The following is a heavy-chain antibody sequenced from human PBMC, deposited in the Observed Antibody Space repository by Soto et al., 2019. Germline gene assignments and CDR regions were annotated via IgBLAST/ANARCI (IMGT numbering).Heavy chain of an antibody. Sequence: QVQLVESGGGVVQPGTSLRLSCVGSGFTFRSYVIHWVRQAPGKGLEWAALTSYDGSNKDYGDSVKGRFTISRDNSRNTVDLQMDSVRREDTALYYCARWGTTGGLDVWGQGTLVSVSS. CDR1: GFTFRSYV. CDR2: TSYDGSNK. V-gene: IGHV3-30*19. J-gene: IGHJ1*01. D-gene: IGHD3-16*01. CDR3: ARWGTTGGLDV.